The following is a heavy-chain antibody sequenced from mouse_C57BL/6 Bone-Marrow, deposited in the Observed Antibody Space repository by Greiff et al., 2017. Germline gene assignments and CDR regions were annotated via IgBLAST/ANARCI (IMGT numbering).Heavy chain of an antibody. CDR3: ARPYYSNCWYFDV. CDR1: GYTFTSYW. J-gene: IGHJ1*03. D-gene: IGHD2-5*01. Sequence: VQLQQPGAELVKPGASVKMSCKASGYTFTSYWITWVKQRPGQGLEWIGDIYPGSGSTNYNEKFKSKATLTVDTSSSTAYMQLSRLTSEDSAVYYWARPYYSNCWYFDVWGTGTTVTVSS. V-gene: IGHV1-55*01. CDR2: IYPGSGST.